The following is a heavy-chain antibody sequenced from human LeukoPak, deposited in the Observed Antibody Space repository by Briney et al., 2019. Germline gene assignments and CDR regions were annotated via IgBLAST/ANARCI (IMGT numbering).Heavy chain of an antibody. Sequence: ASLKVSCKASGYTFTCYGISWVRQAPGQGLEWMGWISAYNGNTNYAQKLQGRVTMTTDTSTSTAYMELRSLRSDDTAVYYCARVTTVVTNYYYGMDVWGQGTTVTVSS. CDR1: GYTFTCYG. CDR2: ISAYNGNT. J-gene: IGHJ6*02. D-gene: IGHD4-23*01. V-gene: IGHV1-18*01. CDR3: ARVTTVVTNYYYGMDV.